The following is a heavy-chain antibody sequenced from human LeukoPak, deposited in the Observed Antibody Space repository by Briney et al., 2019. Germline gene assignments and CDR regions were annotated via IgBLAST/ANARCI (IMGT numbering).Heavy chain of an antibody. CDR2: IIPIFGTA. CDR3: ARWYYYDSSGYPDAFDI. V-gene: IGHV1-69*05. D-gene: IGHD3-22*01. Sequence: SVKVSCRAPGGTFSSYAISWVRQAPGQGLEWMGRIIPIFGTANYAQKFQGRVTITTDESTSTAYMELSSLRSEDTAVYYCARWYYYDSSGYPDAFDIWGQGTMVTVSS. CDR1: GGTFSSYA. J-gene: IGHJ3*02.